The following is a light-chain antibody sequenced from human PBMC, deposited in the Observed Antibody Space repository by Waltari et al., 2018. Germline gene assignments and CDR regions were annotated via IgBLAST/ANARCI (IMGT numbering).Light chain of an antibody. Sequence: QSALTQPASVSGSPGQSITISCTGTTSNVGNYDLVSWYQQHPGKAPKLIISEVNKRPSGISDRCSGSKSGNTASLTISGLLTEDEADYYCCSYAGSSTVMFGGGTKLTVL. CDR2: EVN. J-gene: IGLJ3*02. V-gene: IGLV2-23*02. CDR3: CSYAGSSTVM. CDR1: TSNVGNYDL.